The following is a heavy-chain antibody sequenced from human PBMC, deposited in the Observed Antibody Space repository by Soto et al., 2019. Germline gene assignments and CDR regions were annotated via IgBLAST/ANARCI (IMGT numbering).Heavy chain of an antibody. CDR2: ISSSGDNM. CDR3: ARDLRTTSRLFDS. V-gene: IGHV3-48*02. J-gene: IGHJ4*02. CDR1: GFTFSSSS. D-gene: IGHD1-7*01. Sequence: EVQLVESGGGLVQPGGSLRLSCAASGFTFSSSSMNWVRQAPGQGLEWVSYISSSGDNMYYADSLKGRFTISRDNAENSLFLQMNSLRDEDTAVYYCARDLRTTSRLFDSWGQGTLVTVSS.